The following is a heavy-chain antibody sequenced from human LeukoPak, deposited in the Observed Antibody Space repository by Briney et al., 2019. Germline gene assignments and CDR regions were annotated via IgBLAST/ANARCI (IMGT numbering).Heavy chain of an antibody. CDR3: ARGKSRSSSKRFDY. V-gene: IGHV3-21*01. CDR2: ISSSSSYI. Sequence: GGSLRLSCAASGFTFSIYSMNWVRHAPGKVLELVSSISSSSSYIYYADSVKGRFTISRDNAKNSLYLQMNSLRPEHTAVYYCARGKSRSSSKRFDYWGHGTLVTVSS. CDR1: GFTFSIYS. J-gene: IGHJ4*01. D-gene: IGHD6-6*01.